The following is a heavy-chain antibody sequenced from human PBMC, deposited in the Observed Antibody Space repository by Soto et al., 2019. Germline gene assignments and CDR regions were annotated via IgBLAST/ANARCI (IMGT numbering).Heavy chain of an antibody. CDR2: ISAYNGNT. CDR1: GYTFTSYG. J-gene: IGHJ3*02. CDR3: ERDVGDGSTWEI. V-gene: IGHV1-18*01. D-gene: IGHD6-13*01. Sequence: ASVKVSCKASGYTFTSYGISWVRQAPGQGLEWMGWISAYNGNTNYAQKLQGRVTMTTDTSTSTAFMELRSLRSDDTAVYYLERDVGDGSTWEIWCQGTMVTVS.